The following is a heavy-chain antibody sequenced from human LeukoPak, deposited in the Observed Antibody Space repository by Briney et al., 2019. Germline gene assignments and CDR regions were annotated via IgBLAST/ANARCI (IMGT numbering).Heavy chain of an antibody. J-gene: IGHJ3*02. CDR2: IYSGGGT. CDR1: GFTVSSNY. V-gene: IGHV3-66*02. CDR3: ARAVGVTAIHNAFDI. Sequence: GGSLRLSCAASGFTVSSNYMSWVRQAPGKGLEWVSVIYSGGGTDYADSVKGRFTISRDNSRNTLYLQMNSLRAEDTAVYYCARAVGVTAIHNAFDIWGQGTMVTVSS. D-gene: IGHD2-21*02.